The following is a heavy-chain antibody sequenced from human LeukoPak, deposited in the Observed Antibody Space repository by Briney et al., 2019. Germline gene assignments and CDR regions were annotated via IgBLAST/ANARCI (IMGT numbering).Heavy chain of an antibody. CDR3: APARRLEHCCSSLTCLVPSNSLDP. CDR1: GYTFTSHY. V-gene: IGHV1-46*01. J-gene: IGHJ5*02. D-gene: IGHD2-2*01. CDR2: INPSGGST. Sequence: ASVKVSCKTSGYTFTSHYMHSVRQAPGQGLEWMGIINPSGGSTSYAQKFQGRVTMTRDTSTSTVYMELRSVRSEDTAVYYCAPARRLEHCCSSLTCLVPSNSLDPWGQRTLVTVCS.